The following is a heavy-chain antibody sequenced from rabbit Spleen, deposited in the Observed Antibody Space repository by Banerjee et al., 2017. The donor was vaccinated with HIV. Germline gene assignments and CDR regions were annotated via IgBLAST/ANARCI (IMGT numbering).Heavy chain of an antibody. D-gene: IGHD6-1*01. J-gene: IGHJ5*01. CDR2: IDAGSSGST. V-gene: IGHV1S45*01. CDR1: GFSFSSNYY. Sequence: QEQLEESGGGLVKPGASLTLTCTASGFSFSSNYYMCWVRQAPEKGLEWIACIDAGSSGSTYYASWVNGRFTISKTSSTTVTLQMTSLTAADTATYFCARLMTYGYAGFGYATLDWLDLWGQGTLVTVS. CDR3: ARLMTYGYAGFGYATLDWLDL.